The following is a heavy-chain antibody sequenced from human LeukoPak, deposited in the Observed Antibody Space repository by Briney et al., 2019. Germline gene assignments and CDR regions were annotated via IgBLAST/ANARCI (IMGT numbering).Heavy chain of an antibody. D-gene: IGHD2-15*01. CDR3: ARRYCRGGSCYHYYYYMDV. CDR1: GYTFTSYD. CDR2: MNPNSGNT. Sequence: ASVKVSCKASGYTFTSYDINWVRQATGQGLEWMGWMNPNSGNTGYAQKFQGRVTMTRNTSISTAYMELSSLRSEDTAVYYCARRYCRGGSCYHYYYYMDVWGKGTTVTVSS. J-gene: IGHJ6*03. V-gene: IGHV1-8*01.